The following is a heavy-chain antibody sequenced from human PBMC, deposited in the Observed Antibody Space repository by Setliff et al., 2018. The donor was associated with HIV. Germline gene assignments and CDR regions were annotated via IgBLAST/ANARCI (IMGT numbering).Heavy chain of an antibody. V-gene: IGHV4-4*02. Sequence: PSETLSLTCDVSGVSISDNNWWSWVRQPPGKGLEWIGYIYNSGYTNYKPSLKSRVTISLDTSKNQFSLNLRSVTAADPAVYYCARGDGYRGNDAYYDSGMDVWGQGITVTVSS. CDR3: ARGDGYRGNDAYYDSGMDV. D-gene: IGHD5-12*01. J-gene: IGHJ6*02. CDR1: GVSISDNNW. CDR2: IYNSGYT.